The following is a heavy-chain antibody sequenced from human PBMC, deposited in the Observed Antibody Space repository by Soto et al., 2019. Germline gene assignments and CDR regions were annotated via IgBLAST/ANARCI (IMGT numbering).Heavy chain of an antibody. CDR2: INPNSGGT. V-gene: IGHV1-2*04. CDR3: ARDHYYDSSGYYYSGFDY. D-gene: IGHD3-22*01. J-gene: IGHJ4*02. Sequence: SVKVSCKASGYTFTGYYMHWVRQAPGQGLEWMGWINPNSGGTNYAQKFQGWVTMTRDTSISTAYMELSRLRSDDTAVYYCARDHYYDSSGYYYSGFDYWGQGTLVTVSS. CDR1: GYTFTGYY.